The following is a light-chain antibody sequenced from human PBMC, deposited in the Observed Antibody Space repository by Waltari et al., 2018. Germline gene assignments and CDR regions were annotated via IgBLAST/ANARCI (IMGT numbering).Light chain of an antibody. CDR1: QSVPRNY. CDR3: QEDRNSADT. Sequence: EIVWTQSPGSLYLSPGERATLSCRASQSVPRNYLAWYQHKPGQAPRLLIYGASSRATGTPPMFRSSESDTRITLTIRRVQHEHFVVFSCQEDRNSADTFDLGTKL. J-gene: IGKJ2*01. V-gene: IGKV3-20*01. CDR2: GAS.